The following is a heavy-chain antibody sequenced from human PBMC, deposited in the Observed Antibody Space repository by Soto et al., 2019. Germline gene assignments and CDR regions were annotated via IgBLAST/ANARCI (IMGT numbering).Heavy chain of an antibody. D-gene: IGHD5-18*01. Sequence: EVQLVESGGGLVQPGGSPKLSCAASGFTFSDSAMHWVRQASGKGLEWVGRVRSKVNSYATAYAASVKGRFTISRDDSKNTAYLQMNSLKTEDTAVYYCTRRRDWTAVDPLDYWGQGTLVTVSS. V-gene: IGHV3-73*02. J-gene: IGHJ4*02. CDR2: VRSKVNSYAT. CDR1: GFTFSDSA. CDR3: TRRRDWTAVDPLDY.